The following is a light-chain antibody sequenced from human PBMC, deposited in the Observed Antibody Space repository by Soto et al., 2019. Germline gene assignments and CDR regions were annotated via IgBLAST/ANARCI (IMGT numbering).Light chain of an antibody. Sequence: DIVMTQSPVSLPVTPGEPASITCRSSQSLLHSDGYNYLDWYLQKPGQSPQLLIYLGSNRASGVPDRFSGSGSGTDFTLKISRVEAEDVGVYYCMQALQTPLTFGGGTKLEIK. CDR2: LGS. CDR3: MQALQTPLT. V-gene: IGKV2-28*01. CDR1: QSLLHSDGYNY. J-gene: IGKJ4*01.